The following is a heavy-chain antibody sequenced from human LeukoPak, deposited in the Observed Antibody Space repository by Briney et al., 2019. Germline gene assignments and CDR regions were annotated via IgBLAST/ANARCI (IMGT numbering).Heavy chain of an antibody. CDR3: ARDRGVRGVIPTYFDY. CDR2: ISAYNGNT. J-gene: IGHJ4*02. V-gene: IGHV1-18*01. Sequence: ASVKVSCEASGYTFTSYGISWVRQAPGQGLEWMGWISAYNGNTNYAQKLQGRVTMTTDTSTSTAYMELRSLRSDDTAVYYCARDRGVRGVIPTYFDYWGQGTLVTVSS. CDR1: GYTFTSYG. D-gene: IGHD3-10*01.